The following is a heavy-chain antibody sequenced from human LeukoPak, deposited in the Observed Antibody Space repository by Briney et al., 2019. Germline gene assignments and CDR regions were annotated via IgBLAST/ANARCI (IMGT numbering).Heavy chain of an antibody. V-gene: IGHV3-33*01. D-gene: IGHD3-22*01. Sequence: GGSLRLSCAASGITFGSYGMHWVRQAPGKGLEWVAVIWYDGSNKYYADSVKGRFAISRDNSKNTLYLQMNSLRAEDTAVYYCARGWYYDSSGANWFDPWGQETLVTVSS. CDR3: ARGWYYDSSGANWFDP. CDR1: GITFGSYG. CDR2: IWYDGSNK. J-gene: IGHJ5*02.